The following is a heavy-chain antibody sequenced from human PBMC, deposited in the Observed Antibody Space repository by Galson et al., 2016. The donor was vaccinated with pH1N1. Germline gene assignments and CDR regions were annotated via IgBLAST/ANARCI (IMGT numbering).Heavy chain of an antibody. CDR3: ASPRPRLRDFDWLLPGGLDY. D-gene: IGHD3-9*01. CDR2: INTNTGNP. V-gene: IGHV7-4-1*02. Sequence: SVKVSCKASGYTFTSYAMNWVRQAPGQGLEWMGWINTNTGNPTYAQGFTGRVVFSLDTSDSTTYLHISSLKAEDTAVYYCASPRPRLRDFDWLLPGGLDYWGQGTLVTVSS. CDR1: GYTFTSYA. J-gene: IGHJ4*02.